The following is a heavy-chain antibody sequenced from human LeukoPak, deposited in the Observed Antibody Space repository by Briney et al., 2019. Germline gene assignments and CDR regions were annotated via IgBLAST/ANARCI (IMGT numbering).Heavy chain of an antibody. CDR1: GGTFSSYA. CDR2: INQHGTDK. Sequence: SCRASGGTFSSYAISWVRQAPGKGLEWVANINQHGTDKYYVDSVRGRFTISRDNAKNSLYLQMNSLRAEDTAVYYCAANGGPFDFWGQGTLVTVSS. CDR3: AANGGPFDF. J-gene: IGHJ4*02. V-gene: IGHV3-7*05. D-gene: IGHD4-23*01.